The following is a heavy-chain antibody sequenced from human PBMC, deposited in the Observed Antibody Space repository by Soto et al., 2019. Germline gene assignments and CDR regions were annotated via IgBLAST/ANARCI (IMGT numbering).Heavy chain of an antibody. CDR3: ARAHEVAWFDS. J-gene: IGHJ5*01. Sequence: EGSLRLSCTDSGFSFSSYTMNWVRQAPGKGLQWVASITNRGTHTYSADSVKGRFTISRDNDKNSLYLQMNNLRAEDTATYYCARAHEVAWFDSWGLGTLVTVSS. CDR2: ITNRGTHT. CDR1: GFSFSSYT. D-gene: IGHD2-15*01. V-gene: IGHV3-21*06.